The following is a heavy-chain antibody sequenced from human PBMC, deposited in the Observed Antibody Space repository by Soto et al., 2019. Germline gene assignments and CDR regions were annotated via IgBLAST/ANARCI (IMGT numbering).Heavy chain of an antibody. CDR1: GVSISSHDY. CDR3: ATRDDIKFY. J-gene: IGHJ4*02. CDR2: SHQNGNP. Sequence: QVQLQESGPGLVKPSETLSLTCAVSGVSISSHDYWPWVRQPPGKGLEWIGESHQNGNPNYNSSLGSRVTVSVDKSKNQFSLKLSSVTVADTAVYYCATRDDIKFYWGQGTLVTVSS. V-gene: IGHV4-4*02.